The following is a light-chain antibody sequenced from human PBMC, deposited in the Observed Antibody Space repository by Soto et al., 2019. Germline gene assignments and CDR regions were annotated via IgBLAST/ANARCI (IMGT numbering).Light chain of an antibody. CDR3: QTWDTGARVV. J-gene: IGLJ2*01. CDR1: SGHGSYA. CDR2: LSSDGSH. Sequence: QAVVTQSPSASASLGASVKLTCTLSSGHGSYAIAWHQQQPEKGPRYLMKLSSDGSHSKGDGIPDRFSGSSSGAERYLTISSLQSEDEADYYCQTWDTGARVVFGGGTKLTVL. V-gene: IGLV4-69*01.